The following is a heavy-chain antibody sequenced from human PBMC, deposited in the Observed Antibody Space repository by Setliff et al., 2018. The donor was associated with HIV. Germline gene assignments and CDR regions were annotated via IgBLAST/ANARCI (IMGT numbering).Heavy chain of an antibody. CDR1: NYTLINYG. CDR2: IGSYSGYT. D-gene: IGHD2-2*01. V-gene: IGHV1-18*01. Sequence: EASVKVSCKASNYTLINYGVSWVRQAPGQGLEWMGWIGSYSGYTIYAQKFQDRLTMTTDTSTTTASMELRSLRSDDTAVYYCVRGHCNSDKCWYTWFDPWGQGTLVTVSS. CDR3: VRGHCNSDKCWYTWFDP. J-gene: IGHJ5*02.